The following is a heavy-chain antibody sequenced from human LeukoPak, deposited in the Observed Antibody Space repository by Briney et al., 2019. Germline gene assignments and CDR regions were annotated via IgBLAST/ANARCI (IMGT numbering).Heavy chain of an antibody. CDR2: IYPGDSDT. CDR3: ARQGLAYYYDSSGYSDY. CDR1: GYSSTSYW. D-gene: IGHD3-22*01. J-gene: IGHJ4*02. Sequence: GESLKISCKGSGYSSTSYWIGWVRQMPGKGLEWMGIIYPGDSDTRYSPSFQGQVTISADKSISTAYLQWSSLKASDTAMYYCARQGLAYYYDSSGYSDYWGQGTLVTVSS. V-gene: IGHV5-51*01.